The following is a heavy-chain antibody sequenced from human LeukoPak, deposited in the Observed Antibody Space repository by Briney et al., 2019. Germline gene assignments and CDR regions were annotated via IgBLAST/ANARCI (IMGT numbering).Heavy chain of an antibody. CDR3: ARGKSSVWPVGLCMDV. D-gene: IGHD6-19*01. V-gene: IGHV1-46*01. CDR1: GYTFTSYY. J-gene: IGHJ6*02. CDR2: INPSAGTT. Sequence: ASVKVSCKASGYTFTSYYITWVRQAPGQGLEWMGLINPSAGTTTYAQKFQGRVTVTRDTSTSTVYMDLSSLKSEDTAVYYCARGKSSVWPVGLCMDVWGQGTTVTVSS.